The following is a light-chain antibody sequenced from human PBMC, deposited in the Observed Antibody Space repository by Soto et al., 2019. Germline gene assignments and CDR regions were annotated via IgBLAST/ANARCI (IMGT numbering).Light chain of an antibody. Sequence: DIQMTQSPSSLSASVGDRLTITCRASQGIGNYLAWYQHKPGKVPKLLIYGASTLQSRVPSRFSGGGSGTEFTLTISGLQIEDLATYYCQVYNNGPPGFGQGTRLEIK. CDR1: QGIGNY. V-gene: IGKV1-27*01. CDR2: GAS. CDR3: QVYNNGPPG. J-gene: IGKJ5*01.